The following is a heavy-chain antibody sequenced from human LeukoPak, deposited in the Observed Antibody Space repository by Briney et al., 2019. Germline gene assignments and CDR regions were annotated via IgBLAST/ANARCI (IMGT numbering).Heavy chain of an antibody. J-gene: IGHJ4*02. Sequence: SESLSLTCTVSGGSISSSSYYWGWIRQPPGKGREWIGSIYCSGSTYYNPSLKSRVTISVDTSKNQFSLKLSSVTAADTAVYYCARTRAMVRGVMGVWGQGTLVTVSS. CDR3: ARTRAMVRGVMGV. CDR2: IYCSGST. V-gene: IGHV4-39*01. CDR1: GGSISSSSYY. D-gene: IGHD3-10*01.